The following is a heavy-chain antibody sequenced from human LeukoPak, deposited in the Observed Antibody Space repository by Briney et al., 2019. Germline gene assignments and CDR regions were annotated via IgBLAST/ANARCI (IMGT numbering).Heavy chain of an antibody. D-gene: IGHD2-2*02. CDR2: ISAYNGNT. J-gene: IGHJ4*02. Sequence: ASVKVSCKASGYTFTSYGIGWVRQAPGQGLEWMGWISAYNGNTNYAQKLQGRVTMTTDTSTSTAYMELRSLRSDDTAVYYCARGPYCSSTSCYTRNPEDYWGQGTLVTVSS. CDR3: ARGPYCSSTSCYTRNPEDY. CDR1: GYTFTSYG. V-gene: IGHV1-18*01.